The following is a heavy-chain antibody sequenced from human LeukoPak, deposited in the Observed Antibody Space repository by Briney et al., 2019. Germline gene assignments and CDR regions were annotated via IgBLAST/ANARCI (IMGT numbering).Heavy chain of an antibody. D-gene: IGHD2-2*02. CDR2: ISAYNGNT. J-gene: IGHJ3*02. CDR3: ASANPRVDCSSTSCYNFAFDI. V-gene: IGHV1-18*01. Sequence: GASVKVSCKASGYTFTSYGISWVRQAPGQGLEWMGWISAYNGNTNYAQKLQGRVTMTTDTSTSTAYMELRSLRSDDTAVYYCASANPRVDCSSTSCYNFAFDIWGQGTMVTVSS. CDR1: GYTFTSYG.